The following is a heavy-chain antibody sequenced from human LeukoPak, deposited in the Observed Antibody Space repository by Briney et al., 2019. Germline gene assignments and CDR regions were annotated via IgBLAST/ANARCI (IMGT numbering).Heavy chain of an antibody. CDR1: RFSFSTFP. CDR2: ISAGGETT. V-gene: IGHV3-23*01. Sequence: GGPLRLSCAASRFSFSTFPMGWVRQAPGKGLEWVSGISAGGETTFYADSVRGRLTISRDNSKNTLYLQMNSLSAEDTAVYYCAKSLLTTATGTGRAFDIWGQGTMVTVSS. CDR3: AKSLLTTATGTGRAFDI. D-gene: IGHD4-11*01. J-gene: IGHJ3*02.